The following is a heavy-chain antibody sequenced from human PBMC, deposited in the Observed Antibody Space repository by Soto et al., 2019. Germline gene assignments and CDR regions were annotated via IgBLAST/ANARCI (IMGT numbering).Heavy chain of an antibody. CDR3: AKKRRMGIQLWFQFAFEY. CDR1: GFTFSSYA. J-gene: IGHJ4*02. V-gene: IGHV3-23*01. D-gene: IGHD5-18*01. Sequence: QPGGSLRLSCAASGFTFSSYAMSWVRQAPGKGLEWVSAISGSGGSTYYADSVKGRFTISRDNSKNTLYLQMNSLRAEDTAVYYCAKKRRMGIQLWFQFAFEYWGQGPLVTVCS. CDR2: ISGSGGST.